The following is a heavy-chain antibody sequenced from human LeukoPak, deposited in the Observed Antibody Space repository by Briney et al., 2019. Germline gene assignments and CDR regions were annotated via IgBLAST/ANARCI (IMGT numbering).Heavy chain of an antibody. Sequence: GESLQTSCKGSGSSFTSYWIGWVRQLPGKGLEWMGIIYPSDSDTRYSPSFQGQVTISADKSISTAYLQWSSLKVSDTAMYYCARSGGSGWDEGFDYWGQGTLVTVSS. CDR3: ARSGGSGWDEGFDY. V-gene: IGHV5-51*01. CDR1: GSSFTSYW. J-gene: IGHJ4*02. D-gene: IGHD6-19*01. CDR2: IYPSDSDT.